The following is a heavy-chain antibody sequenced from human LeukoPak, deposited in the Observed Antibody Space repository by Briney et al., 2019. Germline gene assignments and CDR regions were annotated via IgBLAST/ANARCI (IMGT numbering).Heavy chain of an antibody. Sequence: SETLSLTCAVSAGSISGYYWSWIRQPPGKGLEWIGYIYYSGSTNYNPSLKSRVTISVDTSKNQFSLKLSSVTAADTAVYYCARSGTSRYYFYGVDVWGQGTTVTVSS. CDR1: AGSISGYY. CDR2: IYYSGST. J-gene: IGHJ6*02. D-gene: IGHD1/OR15-1a*01. V-gene: IGHV4-59*08. CDR3: ARSGTSRYYFYGVDV.